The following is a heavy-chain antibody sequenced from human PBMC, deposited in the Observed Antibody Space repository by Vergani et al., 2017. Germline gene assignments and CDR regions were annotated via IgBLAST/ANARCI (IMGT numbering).Heavy chain of an antibody. D-gene: IGHD1-14*01. J-gene: IGHJ6*02. CDR1: GYTFTSYG. CDR3: ARDKRTGSKKPYYYGMDV. Sequence: QVQLVQSGAEVKKPGASVKVSCKASGYTFTSYGISWVRQAPGQGLEWMGWISAYNGNTNFAQKLQGRVTMTTDTSTSTAYMELRSLRSDDTAVYYCARDKRTGSKKPYYYGMDVWGQGTTVTVSS. CDR2: ISAYNGNT. V-gene: IGHV1-18*01.